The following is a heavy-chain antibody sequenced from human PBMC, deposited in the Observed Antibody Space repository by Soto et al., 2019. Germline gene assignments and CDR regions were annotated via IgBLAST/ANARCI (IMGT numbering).Heavy chain of an antibody. J-gene: IGHJ6*02. CDR3: ARQSMVTAYYYYGMDV. Sequence: GESLKISCKGSGYSFTSYWISWVRQMPGKGLEWMGRIDPSDSYTNYSPSFQGHVTISADKSISTAYLQWSSLKASDTAMYYCARQSMVTAYYYYGMDVWGQGTTVTVSS. D-gene: IGHD5-18*01. V-gene: IGHV5-10-1*01. CDR1: GYSFTSYW. CDR2: IDPSDSYT.